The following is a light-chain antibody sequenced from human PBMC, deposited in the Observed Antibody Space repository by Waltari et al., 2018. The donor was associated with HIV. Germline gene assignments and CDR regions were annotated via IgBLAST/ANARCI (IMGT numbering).Light chain of an antibody. CDR2: GNS. CDR1: NSNLGSTT. Sequence: QSVLTQPPSASGTPGPRVTISCSGSNSNLGSTTVPWYQQLPGTAPKLLIYGNSQRPSGVPDRFSGSKSGTSASLAISGLQSDDEAHYYCAAWDDSLSVYVFATGTKVTVL. CDR3: AAWDDSLSVYV. J-gene: IGLJ1*01. V-gene: IGLV1-44*01.